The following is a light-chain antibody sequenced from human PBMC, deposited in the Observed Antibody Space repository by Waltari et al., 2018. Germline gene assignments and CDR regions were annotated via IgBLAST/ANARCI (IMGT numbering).Light chain of an antibody. J-gene: IGKJ3*01. CDR2: KAS. V-gene: IGKV1-5*03. CDR3: QQYNSYSPFI. Sequence: DIQLTQSPSTLSASVGDRVTITCRASESLGSWLAWYQQQPGKAPKLLISKASTLENGVPLRFSGSGSGTEFTLTISSLQPDDLATYYCQQYNSYSPFIFGPGTKVDIK. CDR1: ESLGSW.